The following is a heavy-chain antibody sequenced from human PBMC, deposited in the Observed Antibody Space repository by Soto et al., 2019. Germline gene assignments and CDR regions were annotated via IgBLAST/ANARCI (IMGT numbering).Heavy chain of an antibody. CDR1: GGSISSGDYY. CDR2: IYYSGST. CDR3: DRASIEAAGTFDY. Sequence: SETLSLTCTVSGGSISSGDYYWSWIRQPPGKGLEWIGYIYYSGSTYYNPSLKSRVTISVDTSKNQFSLKLSSVTAADTAVYYCDRASIEAAGTFDYWGQGTLVTVSS. D-gene: IGHD6-13*01. J-gene: IGHJ4*02. V-gene: IGHV4-30-4*01.